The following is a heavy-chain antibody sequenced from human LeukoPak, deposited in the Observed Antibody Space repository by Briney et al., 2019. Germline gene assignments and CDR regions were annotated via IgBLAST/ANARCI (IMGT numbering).Heavy chain of an antibody. CDR2: TYFRGSP. D-gene: IGHD3-22*01. V-gene: IGHV4-59*08. CDR1: GRSISIYY. CDR3: ASSSTGWDYYDSSGYYAFDY. Sequence: SDTVSLTRTVSGRSISIYYWSCIRQPPGKGREWSGYTYFRGSPNYNPSLKSRVTISVDTSKNQFSLKLSSVTAADTAVYYCASSSTGWDYYDSSGYYAFDYWGQGTRVTVSS. J-gene: IGHJ4*02.